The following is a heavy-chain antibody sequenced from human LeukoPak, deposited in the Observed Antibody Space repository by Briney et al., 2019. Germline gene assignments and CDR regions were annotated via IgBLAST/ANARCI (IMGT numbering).Heavy chain of an antibody. V-gene: IGHV3-7*03. J-gene: IGHJ6*02. CDR2: IKQDGSEK. D-gene: IGHD3-3*01. CDR3: ARDSRYDFWSGYPRWHGMDV. Sequence: ETLSLTCAVSGGSISSGGYSWSWIRQPPGKGLEWVANIKQDGSEKYYVDSVKGRFTISRDNAKNSLYLQMNSLRAEDTAVYYCARDSRYDFWSGYPRWHGMDVWGQGTTVTVSS. CDR1: GGSISSGGYS.